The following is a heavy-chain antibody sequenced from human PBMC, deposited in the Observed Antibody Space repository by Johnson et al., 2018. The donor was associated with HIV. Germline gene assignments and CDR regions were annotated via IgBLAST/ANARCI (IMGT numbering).Heavy chain of an antibody. J-gene: IGHJ3*02. CDR2: ISWNSGSI. Sequence: VQLVESGGGVVQPGRSLRLSCAASGFTFDDYAMHWVRQAPGKGLEWVSGISWNSGSIGYADSVKGRFTISRDNSKKMLYLQMNSLRAEDTALYYCARVVARVGAHGAPVFAFDIWGQGTMVTVSS. CDR3: ARVVARVGAHGAPVFAFDI. CDR1: GFTFDDYA. D-gene: IGHD1-26*01. V-gene: IGHV3-9*01.